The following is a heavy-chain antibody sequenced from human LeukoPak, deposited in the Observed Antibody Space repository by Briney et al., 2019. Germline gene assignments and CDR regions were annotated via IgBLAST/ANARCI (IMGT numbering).Heavy chain of an antibody. Sequence: PGGSLRLSCAASGFIFNSHSMNWVRQAPGKGLEWVSAISGSGGSTYYADSVKGRFTISRDNSKNTLYLQMNSLRAEDTAVYYCAKSHGDYVWGSYPSAFDIWGRGTMVTVSS. CDR2: ISGSGGST. CDR3: AKSHGDYVWGSYPSAFDI. V-gene: IGHV3-23*01. J-gene: IGHJ3*02. CDR1: GFIFNSHS. D-gene: IGHD3-16*01.